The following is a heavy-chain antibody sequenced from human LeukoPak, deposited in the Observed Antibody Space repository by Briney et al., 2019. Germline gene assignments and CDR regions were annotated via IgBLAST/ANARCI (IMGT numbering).Heavy chain of an antibody. D-gene: IGHD2-21*01. Sequence: GESLKISCKGAGYSFISYCIAWVRQMPGKGLEWMGIIYPGDSDTRYSPAFQSQVTISADNSLNTAYLQWRSLKASDTAIYYCARHSSPGSISYFDYWGQGTLVTVSS. J-gene: IGHJ4*02. CDR2: IYPGDSDT. V-gene: IGHV5-51*01. CDR3: ARHSSPGSISYFDY. CDR1: GYSFISYC.